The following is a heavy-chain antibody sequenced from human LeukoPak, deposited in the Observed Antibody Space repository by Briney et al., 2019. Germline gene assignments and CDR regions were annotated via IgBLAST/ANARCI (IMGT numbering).Heavy chain of an antibody. CDR1: GFTFSSYT. CDR3: AASQYFEFWSGRDY. CDR2: TSYDETSK. D-gene: IGHD3/OR15-3a*01. V-gene: IGHV3-30-3*01. Sequence: GGSLRLSCAASGFTFSSYTLYWVRQAPGKGLEWLAGTSYDETSKNYADSVKGRFTISRDNTKNTVFLQMNTLRVEDTAVYYCAASQYFEFWSGRDYWGQGTLVSVSS. J-gene: IGHJ4*02.